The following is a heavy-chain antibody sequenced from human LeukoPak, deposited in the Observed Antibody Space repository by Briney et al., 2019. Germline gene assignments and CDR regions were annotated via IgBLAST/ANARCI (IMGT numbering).Heavy chain of an antibody. CDR1: GGSISGSSYY. CDR3: ASRRRIAAAGTPASWFDP. V-gene: IGHV4-39*01. J-gene: IGHJ5*02. Sequence: SETLSLTCTVSGGSISGSSYYWGWIRQPPGKGLEWIGSIYYSGSTYYNPSLKSRVTISVDTSKNQFSLKLNSVTATDTAVYYCASRRRIAAAGTPASWFDPWGQGTLVTVSS. CDR2: IYYSGST. D-gene: IGHD6-13*01.